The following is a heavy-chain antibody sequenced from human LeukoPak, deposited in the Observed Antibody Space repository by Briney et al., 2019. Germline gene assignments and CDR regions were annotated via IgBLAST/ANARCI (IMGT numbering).Heavy chain of an antibody. CDR2: IYPGDSDT. CDR1: GYSFTSYW. D-gene: IGHD3-3*02. CDR3: ARRALNRIFGVVSNFDY. V-gene: IGHV5-51*01. J-gene: IGHJ4*02. Sequence: GESLKISCKGSGYSFTSYWIGWVRQMPGKGLEWMGIIYPGDSDTRYSPSFQGQVTISADKSISTAYLQWSSLKASDTAMYYCARRALNRIFGVVSNFDYWGQGTLVTVSA.